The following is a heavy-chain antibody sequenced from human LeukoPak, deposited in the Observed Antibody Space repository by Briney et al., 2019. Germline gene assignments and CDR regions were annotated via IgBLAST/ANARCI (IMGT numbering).Heavy chain of an antibody. CDR2: INPSGGST. D-gene: IGHD3-10*01. CDR3: ARDTSTYYGSGITYDY. Sequence: ASVKVSCKASGYTFTSYYMHWVRQAPGQGLEWMGIINPSGGSTSYAQKFQGRVTMTRDTSTSTVYMELSSQRSEDTAVYYCARDTSTYYGSGITYDYWGQGTLVTVSS. J-gene: IGHJ4*02. V-gene: IGHV1-46*01. CDR1: GYTFTSYY.